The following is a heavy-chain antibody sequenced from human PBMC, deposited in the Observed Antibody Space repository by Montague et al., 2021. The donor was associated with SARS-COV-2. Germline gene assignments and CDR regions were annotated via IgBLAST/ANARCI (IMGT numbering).Heavy chain of an antibody. CDR1: GGSISGSS. D-gene: IGHD2-2*01. Sequence: SQTLSLTCTISGGSISGSSWSWIRQPPGKGLEWIGCLYYSGSANYNPSLRSRVTISADTSKNQFSLKLNSVTAADTAVYYCARESIVVVPAEIYYYGMDVWGQGTTVTVSS. CDR3: ARESIVVVPAEIYYYGMDV. CDR2: LYYSGSA. V-gene: IGHV4-59*01. J-gene: IGHJ6*02.